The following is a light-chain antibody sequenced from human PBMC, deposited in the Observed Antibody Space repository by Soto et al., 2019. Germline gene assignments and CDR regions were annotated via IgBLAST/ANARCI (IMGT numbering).Light chain of an antibody. Sequence: IVVSLSPASVSVSPRQTPSLSSRASQRVGINLAWYQQKPGQAPRLLIYGASTRATGIPARFSGSGSGTNFTLTISSLQSEDFAFFYCQQYDNWPRTFGQGTKVDIK. CDR1: QRVGIN. J-gene: IGKJ1*01. V-gene: IGKV3-15*01. CDR2: GAS. CDR3: QQYDNWPRT.